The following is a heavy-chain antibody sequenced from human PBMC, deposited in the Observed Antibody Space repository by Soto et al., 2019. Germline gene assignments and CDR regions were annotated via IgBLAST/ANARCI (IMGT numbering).Heavy chain of an antibody. V-gene: IGHV1-69*02. CDR2: IIPIHGIA. CDR1: GGTFSSYT. D-gene: IGHD6-13*01. CDR3: ATPRYSSTRGYAFGI. Sequence: QVQLVQSGAEVKKPGSSVKVSCKASGGTFSSYTISWVRQAPGQGLEWMGRIIPIHGIANYAQKFQGRVTITADKSTSTAYMELSSLRSEDTAVYYCATPRYSSTRGYAFGIWGQGTMVTVSS. J-gene: IGHJ3*02.